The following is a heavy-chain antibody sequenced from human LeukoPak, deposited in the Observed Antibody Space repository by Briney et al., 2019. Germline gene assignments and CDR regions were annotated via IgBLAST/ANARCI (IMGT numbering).Heavy chain of an antibody. CDR1: GGSISSYY. CDR3: ARLRPVAGYDAFDI. D-gene: IGHD6-19*01. Sequence: PSETLSLTCTVSGGSISSYYWSWIRQPPGKGLEWIGYIYYSGSTNYNPSLKSRVTMSVDTSKNQFSLKLTSVTAADTAVYYCARLRPVAGYDAFDIWGHGTMVTVSS. CDR2: IYYSGST. J-gene: IGHJ3*02. V-gene: IGHV4-59*08.